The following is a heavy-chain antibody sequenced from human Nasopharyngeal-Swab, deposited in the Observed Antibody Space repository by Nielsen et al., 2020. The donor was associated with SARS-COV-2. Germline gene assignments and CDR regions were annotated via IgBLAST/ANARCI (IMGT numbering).Heavy chain of an antibody. CDR1: GFTFSDYY. V-gene: IGHV3-11*06. J-gene: IGHJ6*02. CDR3: ARGSNGPTYGLSYGMDV. CDR2: ISSSSSYT. Sequence: GGSLRLSCAASGFTFSDYYMSWIRQAPGKGLEWVSYISSSSSYTNYADSVKGRFTISRDNAKNSLYLQMNSLRAEDTAVYYCARGSNGPTYGLSYGMDVWGQGTTVTVSS. D-gene: IGHD4-11*01.